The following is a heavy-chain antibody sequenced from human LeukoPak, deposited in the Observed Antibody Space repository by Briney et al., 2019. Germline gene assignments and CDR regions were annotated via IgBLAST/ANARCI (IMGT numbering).Heavy chain of an antibody. CDR3: ARGYSSGWFPFDN. CDR2: ISSSSSYR. D-gene: IGHD6-19*01. Sequence: GGSLRLSCAASGFTFSSYEMNWVRQAPGKGLEWVSSISSSSSYRYYVDSVKGRFTISRDNAKNSLYLQMNSLRGEDTAVYICARGYSSGWFPFDNWGQGTLVTVSS. V-gene: IGHV3-21*01. CDR1: GFTFSSYE. J-gene: IGHJ4*02.